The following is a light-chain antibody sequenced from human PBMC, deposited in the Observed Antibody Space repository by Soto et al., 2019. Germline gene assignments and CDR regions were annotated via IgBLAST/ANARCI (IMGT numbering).Light chain of an antibody. CDR1: QSVSRY. V-gene: IGKV3-11*01. J-gene: IGKJ5*01. CDR2: DAS. CDR3: QQRSNWPIT. Sequence: EIVLTQSPATLSLSPGERATLSCRASQSVSRYLAWYQQKPGQAPRLLIYDASNRATGIPARFSGSGSGTDGTLTISSLEPEDFAVYYCQQRSNWPITFGQGTRLEI.